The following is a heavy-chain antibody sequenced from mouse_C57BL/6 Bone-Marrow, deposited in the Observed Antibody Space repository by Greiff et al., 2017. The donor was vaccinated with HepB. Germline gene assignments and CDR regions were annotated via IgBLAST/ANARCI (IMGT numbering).Heavy chain of an antibody. CDR1: GYTFTDYY. Sequence: VQLQQSGPVLVKPGASVKMSCKASGYTFTDYYMNWVKQSHGKSLEWIGVINPYNGGTSYNQKFKGKATLTVDKSSSTAYMELNSLTSEDSAVYYWARTLLLRSLMDYWGQGTSVTVSS. J-gene: IGHJ4*01. CDR3: ARTLLLRSLMDY. V-gene: IGHV1-19*01. D-gene: IGHD1-1*01. CDR2: INPYNGGT.